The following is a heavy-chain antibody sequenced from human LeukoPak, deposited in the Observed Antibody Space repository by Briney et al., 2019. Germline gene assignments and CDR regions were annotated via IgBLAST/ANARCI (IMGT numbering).Heavy chain of an antibody. CDR3: ARVVGLTGYSSSWYSGYYYYMDV. D-gene: IGHD6-13*01. J-gene: IGHJ6*03. CDR2: IIPIFGTT. Sequence: GASVKVSCKASGGTFSSYAISWVRQAPGQGLEWMGGIIPIFGTTNYAQKFQDRVTITADKSTCTAYMELSSLRSEDTAVYYCARVVGLTGYSSSWYSGYYYYMDVWGKGTTVTVSS. V-gene: IGHV1-69*06. CDR1: GGTFSSYA.